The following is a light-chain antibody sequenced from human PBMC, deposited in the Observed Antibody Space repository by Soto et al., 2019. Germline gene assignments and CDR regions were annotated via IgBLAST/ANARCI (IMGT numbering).Light chain of an antibody. Sequence: QSALTQRASVSGSPGQSITISCTGTSSDVGGYNYVSWYQQHPGKAPKLMIYEVSNRPAGVSNRFSGSKSGNTASLTISGLQAEDDADYYCSSYTSSSTLVFGGGTKVTVL. V-gene: IGLV2-14*01. CDR3: SSYTSSSTLV. J-gene: IGLJ2*01. CDR1: SSDVGGYNY. CDR2: EVS.